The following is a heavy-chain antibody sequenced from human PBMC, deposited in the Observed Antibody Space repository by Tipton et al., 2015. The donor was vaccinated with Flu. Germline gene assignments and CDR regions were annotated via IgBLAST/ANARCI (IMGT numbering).Heavy chain of an antibody. CDR3: ARDRLLWFGDRYGMDV. CDR2: VYTSGST. V-gene: IGHV4-61*02. J-gene: IGHJ6*02. D-gene: IGHD3-10*01. CDR1: GGSISSGSYY. Sequence: TLSLTCTVSGGSISSGSYYWSWIRQPAGKGLEWIGRVYTSGSTNYNPSLKSRVTISLHTSKNQFSLRLTSVTAADTAVYYCARDRLLWFGDRYGMDVWGQGTTVTVSS.